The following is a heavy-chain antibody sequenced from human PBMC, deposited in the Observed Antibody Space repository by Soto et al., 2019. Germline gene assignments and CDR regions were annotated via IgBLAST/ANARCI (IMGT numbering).Heavy chain of an antibody. V-gene: IGHV3-7*05. CDR3: ARPRYRGMDV. J-gene: IGHJ6*02. D-gene: IGHD3-16*02. CDR1: GFTFSSYL. Sequence: EVQLVESGGGLVQPGGSLRLSCAASGFTFSSYLMTWVRQAHGKGLEWVAIIKPDGSEKYYEDSVKGRFTISRDNAKTSLYLQMNSLGVEDTAVYYCARPRYRGMDVWGQGTTVTVSS. CDR2: IKPDGSEK.